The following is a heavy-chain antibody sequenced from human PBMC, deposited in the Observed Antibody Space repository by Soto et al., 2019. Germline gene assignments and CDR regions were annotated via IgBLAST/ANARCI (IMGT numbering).Heavy chain of an antibody. Sequence: PGGSLRLSCAASGFTFSSYEMNWVRQAPGKGLEWVSYISSSGSTIYYADSVKGRFTISRDNAKNSLYLQMNSLRAEDTAVYYCAREERESYSGFDYWGQGTLVTVSS. V-gene: IGHV3-48*03. CDR3: AREERESYSGFDY. D-gene: IGHD2-15*01. CDR1: GFTFSSYE. CDR2: ISSSGSTI. J-gene: IGHJ4*02.